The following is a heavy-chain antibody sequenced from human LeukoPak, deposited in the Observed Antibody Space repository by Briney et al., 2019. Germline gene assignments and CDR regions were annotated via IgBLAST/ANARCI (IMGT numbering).Heavy chain of an antibody. CDR1: GGTFSSYA. CDR3: ARGYCSSTSCAHAYAFDI. D-gene: IGHD2-2*01. V-gene: IGHV1-69*13. Sequence: SVKVSCKASGGTFSSYAISWARQAPGQGLEWMGGIIPIFGTANYAQKFQGRVTITADESTSTAYMELSSLRSEDTAVYYCARGYCSSTSCAHAYAFDIWGQGTMVTVSS. J-gene: IGHJ3*02. CDR2: IIPIFGTA.